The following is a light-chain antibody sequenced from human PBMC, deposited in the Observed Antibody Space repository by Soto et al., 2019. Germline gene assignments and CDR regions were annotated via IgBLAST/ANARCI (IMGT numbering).Light chain of an antibody. V-gene: IGKV3-20*01. CDR2: GAS. Sequence: EIVLTQSPGTLSLSPGERATLSCRASQSVNRSQVAWFQQRPGQAPRLLIYGASGRAAAIPHRFSGSGSGTDFTLTVSRLEPEDFGVYYCQHYGSSPLTFGGGTTVEI. CDR3: QHYGSSPLT. CDR1: QSVNRSQ. J-gene: IGKJ4*01.